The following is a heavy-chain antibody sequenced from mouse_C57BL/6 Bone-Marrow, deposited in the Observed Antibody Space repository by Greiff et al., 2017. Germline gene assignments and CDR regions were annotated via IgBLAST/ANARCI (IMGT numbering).Heavy chain of an antibody. CDR1: GFNIKDDY. Sequence: ELQLQQSGAELVRPGASVKLSCTASGFNIKDDYMHWVKQRPEQGLEWIGWIDPENGDTEYASKFQGKATITADTSSNTAYLQLSSLTSEDTAVYYCTTGSLYFDYWGQGTTLTVSS. CDR3: TTGSLYFDY. CDR2: IDPENGDT. J-gene: IGHJ2*01. D-gene: IGHD6-2*01. V-gene: IGHV14-4*01.